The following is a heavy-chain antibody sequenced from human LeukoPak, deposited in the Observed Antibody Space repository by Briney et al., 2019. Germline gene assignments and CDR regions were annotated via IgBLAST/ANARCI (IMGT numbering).Heavy chain of an antibody. CDR3: ARDSHSSSWYSEFDY. Sequence: GGSLRLSCAASGFTFSTYRMHWVRQAPEKGLVWVSHISSDGSTTRYADSVKGRFTISRDNAKNTLYLQMNSLRAEDTAVYYCARDSHSSSWYSEFDYWGQGTLVTVSS. CDR2: ISSDGSTT. J-gene: IGHJ4*02. CDR1: GFTFSTYR. D-gene: IGHD6-13*01. V-gene: IGHV3-74*01.